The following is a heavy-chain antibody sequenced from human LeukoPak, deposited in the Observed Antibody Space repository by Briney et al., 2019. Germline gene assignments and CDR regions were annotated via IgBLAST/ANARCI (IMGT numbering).Heavy chain of an antibody. CDR3: ARWTTTYLDY. CDR1: GYTFTSYY. CDR2: INPSSGST. J-gene: IGHJ4*02. V-gene: IGHV1-46*01. D-gene: IGHD4-11*01. Sequence: ASVTVSCKASGYTFTSYYIHWVRQAPGQGLEWMGVINPSSGSTNYAQKFQGRVTMTRDTSTSTVYMELSSLRSEDSAVYYCARWTTTYLDYWGQGTLVTVSS.